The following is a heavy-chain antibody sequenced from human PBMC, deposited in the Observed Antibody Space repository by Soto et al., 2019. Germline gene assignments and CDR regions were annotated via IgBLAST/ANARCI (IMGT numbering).Heavy chain of an antibody. V-gene: IGHV4-31*02. CDR3: ASGHDAYKVRC. CDR1: GGSISGGVDGYY. D-gene: IGHD1-1*01. CDR2: IYYTGTT. J-gene: IGHJ4*02. Sequence: QVQLRESGPGLVKPSQTLSLICTVSGGSISGGVDGYYWTWIRQHPGKGLEWIGYIYYTGTTYYNPSLKGRPSISVDTSENRFSLELTSVTAADTAIYFCASGHDAYKVRCWGRGNRVTVS.